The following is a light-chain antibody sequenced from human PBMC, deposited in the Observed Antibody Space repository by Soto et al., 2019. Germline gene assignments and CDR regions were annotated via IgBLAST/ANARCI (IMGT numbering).Light chain of an antibody. CDR1: SSNIGSNA. V-gene: IGLV1-44*01. CDR3: ATWDDSLNGWV. J-gene: IGLJ3*02. Sequence: QSVLTQPPSASGTPGQRVTISCSGSSSNIGSNAVSWYQQLPGTAPKVLIYSNNQRPSGVPDRFSGSKSGTPASLAISGLQSEDDADYFCATWDDSLNGWVFGGGTKLTVL. CDR2: SNN.